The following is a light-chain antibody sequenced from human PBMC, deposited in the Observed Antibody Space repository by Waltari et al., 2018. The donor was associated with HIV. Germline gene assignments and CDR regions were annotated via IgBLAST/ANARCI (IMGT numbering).Light chain of an antibody. CDR2: DNN. Sequence: QSVLTQPPSVSATPGQKVTISCSGRTSNIGHNFVSWSQHIPGTAPKLLIYDNNERPSGIPARFSASKSGTSATLGITGLQTGDEADYYCATWDSGLNDVVFGGGTKVTAL. J-gene: IGLJ2*01. CDR3: ATWDSGLNDVV. CDR1: TSNIGHNF. V-gene: IGLV1-51*01.